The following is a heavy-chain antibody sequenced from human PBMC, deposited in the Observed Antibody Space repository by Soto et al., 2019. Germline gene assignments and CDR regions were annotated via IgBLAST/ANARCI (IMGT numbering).Heavy chain of an antibody. J-gene: IGHJ5*02. CDR2: FDPEDHEA. D-gene: IGHD4-17*01. Sequence: VSVKVSCKVSGYALTVLSIHWVRQAPGKGLEWMGGFDPEDHEAIYAQKFQGRVTVTEDRSTETHYMELSSLTADDTAVYYCARFYGDYSNWFDPWGQGTLVTVSS. CDR3: ARFYGDYSNWFDP. CDR1: GYALTVLS. V-gene: IGHV1-24*01.